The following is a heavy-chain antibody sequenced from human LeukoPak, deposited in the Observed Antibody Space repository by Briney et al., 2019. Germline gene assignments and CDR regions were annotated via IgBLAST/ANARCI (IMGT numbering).Heavy chain of an antibody. CDR1: GYTFTNYG. CDR2: ISAYNGNT. J-gene: IGHJ5*02. Sequence: ASVKVSCKASGYTFTNYGISWVRQAPGQGLELMGWISAYNGNTNYAQKLRGRVTMTTDTSTSTAYMELRSLRSDDTAVYYCARVRCSGGSCYPYWFDPWGQGTLVTVSS. CDR3: ARVRCSGGSCYPYWFDP. D-gene: IGHD2-15*01. V-gene: IGHV1-18*01.